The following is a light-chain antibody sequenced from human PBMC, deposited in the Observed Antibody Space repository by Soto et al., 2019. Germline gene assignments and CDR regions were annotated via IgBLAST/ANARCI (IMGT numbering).Light chain of an antibody. CDR2: NSN. CDR3: QQYRDLPQT. J-gene: IGKJ1*01. CDR1: PSVRSTY. V-gene: IGKV3-20*01. Sequence: IVLPQSPGHLSLSPGERATLSCRSSPSVRSTYVAWYQQKPGRAPRLLIYNSNTRATGFPDRFRGRGSGTDFTLTISRLEPDDFALYYCQQYRDLPQTFGQGTTVDMK.